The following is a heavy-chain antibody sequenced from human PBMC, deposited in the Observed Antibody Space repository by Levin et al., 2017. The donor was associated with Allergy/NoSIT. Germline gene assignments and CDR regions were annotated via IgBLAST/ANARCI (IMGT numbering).Heavy chain of an antibody. CDR3: TTDIVATIFYGREG. V-gene: IGHV3-15*07. CDR1: GFTFTGAS. D-gene: IGHD5-12*01. CDR2: IKTNTDGGTT. Sequence: GGSLRLSCAASGFTFTGASMNWVRQAPGKGLEWVGSIKTNTDGGTTDYAAPVKGRFTISRDDSKNTVYVQMNSLKTEDTGVYYCTTDIVATIFYGREGWGKGTTVTVSS. J-gene: IGHJ6*04.